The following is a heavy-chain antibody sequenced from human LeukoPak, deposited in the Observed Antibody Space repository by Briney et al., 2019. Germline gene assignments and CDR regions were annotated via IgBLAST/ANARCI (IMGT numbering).Heavy chain of an antibody. Sequence: QPGGSLRLSCAASGFTFSSYAMSWVRQAPGKGLEWVSAISGSGGSTYYASSMKGRFTISRDNSKNTLYLQMNSLRDEDTAVYYCAKDHHSSSFDPFDIWGQGPMVTVPS. D-gene: IGHD6-13*01. V-gene: IGHV3-23*01. CDR1: GFTFSSYA. CDR3: AKDHHSSSFDPFDI. J-gene: IGHJ3*02. CDR2: ISGSGGST.